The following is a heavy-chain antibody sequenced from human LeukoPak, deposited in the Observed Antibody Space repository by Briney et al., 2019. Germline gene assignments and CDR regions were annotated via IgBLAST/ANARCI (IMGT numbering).Heavy chain of an antibody. CDR1: GFTFSSYA. J-gene: IGHJ4*02. D-gene: IGHD3-22*01. V-gene: IGHV3-30*04. Sequence: GGSLRLSCAASGFTFSSYAMHWVRQAPGKGLEWVAVISYDGSNKYYADSVKGRFTISRDNSKNTLYLQMNSLRAEDTAMYYCARDTYYYDSSSYYYSTLFDYWGQGTLVTVSS. CDR2: ISYDGSNK. CDR3: ARDTYYYDSSSYYYSTLFDY.